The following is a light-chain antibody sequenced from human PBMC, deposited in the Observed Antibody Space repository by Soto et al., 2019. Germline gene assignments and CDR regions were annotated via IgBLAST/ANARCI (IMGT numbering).Light chain of an antibody. CDR1: ISDIGAYDY. CDR2: EVN. Sequence: QGPLTQADSLSGSPGQSITISCTGTISDIGAYDYVSWFQQHPGKAPKLMISEVNNRPSGVSNRFSGSKSGNTAYLTISGLQVEDEAEYFCFSFTTTGTPVFGTGTKVTVL. CDR3: FSFTTTGTPV. J-gene: IGLJ1*01. V-gene: IGLV2-14*01.